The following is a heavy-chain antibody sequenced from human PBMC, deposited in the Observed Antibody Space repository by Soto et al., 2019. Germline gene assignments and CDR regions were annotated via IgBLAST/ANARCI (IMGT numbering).Heavy chain of an antibody. J-gene: IGHJ4*02. D-gene: IGHD6-19*01. Sequence: PGGSLRLSCAASGFTFSSYAMSWVRQAPGKGLEWVSAISGSGGSTYYADSVKGRFTISRDNSKNTLYLQMNSLRAEDTAVYYCAKDSRGIAVAGTLDSYYFDYWGQGTLVTVSS. CDR1: GFTFSSYA. CDR2: ISGSGGST. V-gene: IGHV3-23*01. CDR3: AKDSRGIAVAGTLDSYYFDY.